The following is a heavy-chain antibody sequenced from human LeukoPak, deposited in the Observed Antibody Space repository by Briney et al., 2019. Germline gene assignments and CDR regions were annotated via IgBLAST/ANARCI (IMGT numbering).Heavy chain of an antibody. V-gene: IGHV1-2*06. D-gene: IGHD2/OR15-2a*01. CDR2: IHPSSGAT. Sequence: ASVKVSCTASGYIFISYGINWVRQAPGQGLEWMGRIHPSSGATNYAQRFQGRVTLTRDTSINTAYMELSRLTSDDTAVYYCARDLPFEDWGQGTLVTVSS. CDR1: GYIFISYG. J-gene: IGHJ4*02. CDR3: ARDLPFED.